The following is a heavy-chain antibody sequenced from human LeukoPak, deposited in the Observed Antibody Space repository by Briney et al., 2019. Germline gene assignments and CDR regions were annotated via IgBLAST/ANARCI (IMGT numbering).Heavy chain of an antibody. V-gene: IGHV4-61*02. Sequence: SXXXSLTCTVSGGSISSGTYYWAWIRQPAGKGLEWIGRIYNSGSTSYNPSLKSRFTISMDTTKNQFSLKLNSVTAADTAVYYCARGRDDDVWGSYPTCFDFWGQGTLVTVSS. D-gene: IGHD3-16*02. J-gene: IGHJ4*02. CDR1: GGSISSGTYY. CDR3: ARGRDDDVWGSYPTCFDF. CDR2: IYNSGST.